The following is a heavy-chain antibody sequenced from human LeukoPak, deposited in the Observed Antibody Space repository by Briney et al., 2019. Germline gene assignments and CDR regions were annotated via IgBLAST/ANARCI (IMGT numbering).Heavy chain of an antibody. CDR3: ARGENDSGSYQCNWFDP. J-gene: IGHJ5*02. V-gene: IGHV4-39*01. CDR1: GGSISSSSHH. Sequence: SETLSLTCAVSGGSISSSSHHWGWIRQPPGKGLEWIGSIYYSGSTYYNPSLKSRVTISVDTSKNQFSLKLSSVTAADTAVYYCARGENDSGSYQCNWFDPWGQGTLVTVSS. D-gene: IGHD1-26*01. CDR2: IYYSGST.